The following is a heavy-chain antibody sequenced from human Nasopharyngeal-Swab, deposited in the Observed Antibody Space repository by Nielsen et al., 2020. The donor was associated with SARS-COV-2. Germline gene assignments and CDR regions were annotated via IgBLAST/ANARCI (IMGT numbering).Heavy chain of an antibody. D-gene: IGHD4-11*01. Sequence: GESLKISCTASGFNFRHYAMSWVRLAPGKGLEWVSGIGTGGGRADYADSVKGRFTISRDNSKNTLYLQLNSLRVEDTAVYYCASAVTGPLYWGQGTLVTVSS. CDR3: ASAVTGPLY. CDR2: IGTGGGRA. J-gene: IGHJ1*01. CDR1: GFNFRHYA. V-gene: IGHV3-23*03.